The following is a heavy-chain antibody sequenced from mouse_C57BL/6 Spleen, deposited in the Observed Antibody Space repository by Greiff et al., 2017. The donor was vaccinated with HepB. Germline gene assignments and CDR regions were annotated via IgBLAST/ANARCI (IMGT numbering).Heavy chain of an antibody. CDR3: ARGGRQGVWYFDV. Sequence: QVQLQQPGAELVRPGSSVKLSCKASGYTFTSYWMDWVKQRPGQGLEWIGNIYPSDSETHYNQKFKDKATLTVDKSSSTAYMQRSSLTSEDSAVLYCARGGRQGVWYFDVWGTGTTVTVSS. CDR2: IYPSDSET. CDR1: GYTFTSYW. D-gene: IGHD2-12*01. V-gene: IGHV1-61*01. J-gene: IGHJ1*03.